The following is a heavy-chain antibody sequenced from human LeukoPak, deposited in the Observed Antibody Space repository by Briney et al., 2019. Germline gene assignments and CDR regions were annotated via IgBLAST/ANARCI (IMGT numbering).Heavy chain of an antibody. D-gene: IGHD3-10*01. Sequence: ASVKVSCKASGYTFTSYGISWVRQAPAQGLEWMGWISAYNGNTNYAQKLQGRVTMTTDTSTSTGYLELRSLSFDDTAADYCAREQPWFGELLYQFDYWGQGTLVTVSS. J-gene: IGHJ4*02. V-gene: IGHV1-18*04. CDR2: ISAYNGNT. CDR1: GYTFTSYG. CDR3: AREQPWFGELLYQFDY.